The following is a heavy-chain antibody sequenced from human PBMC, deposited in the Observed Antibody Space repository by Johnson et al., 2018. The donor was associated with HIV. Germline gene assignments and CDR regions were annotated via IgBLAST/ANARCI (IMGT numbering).Heavy chain of an antibody. CDR1: GFTFDNYG. CDR2: LFSGGAT. V-gene: IGHV3-66*01. J-gene: IGHJ3*02. Sequence: VQLVESGGTVVRPGGSLRLSCAASGFTFDNYGMSWVRQAPGQGLEWGSVLFSGGATYYADSVRGRFTISRDNSKNTLYLQMNSLRAADTGVYYCARSCRDGYTVDVYDIWCQGTMVTVSS. D-gene: IGHD5-24*01. CDR3: ARSCRDGYTVDVYDI.